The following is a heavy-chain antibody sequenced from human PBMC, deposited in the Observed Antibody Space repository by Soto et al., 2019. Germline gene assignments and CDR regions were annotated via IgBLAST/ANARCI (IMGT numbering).Heavy chain of an antibody. V-gene: IGHV3-48*02. Sequence: PGGSLRLSCAASGFTFSSYSMNWVRQAPGKGLEWVSYISSSSSTIYYADSVKGRFTISRDNAKNSLYLQMNSLRDEDTAVYYCARDPVLGFWGGSPYYGMDVWGQGTTVTVSS. CDR3: ARDPVLGFWGGSPYYGMDV. J-gene: IGHJ6*02. CDR2: ISSSSSTI. D-gene: IGHD3-3*01. CDR1: GFTFSSYS.